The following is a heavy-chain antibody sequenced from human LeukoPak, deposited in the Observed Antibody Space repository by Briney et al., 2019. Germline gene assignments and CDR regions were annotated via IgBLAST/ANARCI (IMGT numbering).Heavy chain of an antibody. CDR3: ARKDFSSGSFTY. Sequence: PGGSLRLSCAVSGFTFSIYYMSWIRQAPGKELEWISYIGLHGYPLDYADSVKGRFTISRDNAQNSLYLDMSSLRAEDTAVYYCARKDFSSGSFTYWGQGTLVTVSS. J-gene: IGHJ4*02. D-gene: IGHD3-22*01. V-gene: IGHV3-11*04. CDR2: IGLHGYPL. CDR1: GFTFSIYY.